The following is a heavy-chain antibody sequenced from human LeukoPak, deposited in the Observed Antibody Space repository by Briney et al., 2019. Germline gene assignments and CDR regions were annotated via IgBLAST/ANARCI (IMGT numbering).Heavy chain of an antibody. CDR1: GGSISSYY. CDR3: ARDLEKSFDY. Sequence: SETLSLTCTVSGGSISSYYWSWIRQPPGKGLEWIGYIYYSGSTYYNPSLKSRVTISVDTSKNQFSLKLSSVTAADTAVYYCARDLEKSFDYWGQGTLVTVSS. J-gene: IGHJ4*02. CDR2: IYYSGST. V-gene: IGHV4-59*12.